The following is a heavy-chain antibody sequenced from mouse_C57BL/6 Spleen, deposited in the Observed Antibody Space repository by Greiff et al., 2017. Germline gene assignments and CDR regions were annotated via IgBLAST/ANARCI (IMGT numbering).Heavy chain of an antibody. CDR3: AREGPYDNFDY. Sequence: QVQLQQPGAELVRPGSSVKLSCKASGYTFTSYWMHWVKQRPIQGLEWIGNIDPSDSETHYNQKFKDKATLTVDKSSSTAYMHLSSLTSEVSAVYSCAREGPYDNFDYWGQGTTLTVSS. CDR1: GYTFTSYW. V-gene: IGHV1-52*01. CDR2: IDPSDSET. J-gene: IGHJ2*01. D-gene: IGHD2-3*01.